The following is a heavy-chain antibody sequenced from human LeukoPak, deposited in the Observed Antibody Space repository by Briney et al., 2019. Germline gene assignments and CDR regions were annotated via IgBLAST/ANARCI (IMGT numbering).Heavy chain of an antibody. D-gene: IGHD3-16*01. Sequence: ASVKVSCKASGYTFTGYYIHWVRQAPGQGLEWMGRINPYSGDTNYAQKFQGRVTLTRDTSISTAYMELGSLKSDDTAMYYCASRGDGGFDYWGQVALVTVSS. CDR3: ASRGDGGFDY. CDR1: GYTFTGYY. CDR2: INPYSGDT. J-gene: IGHJ4*02. V-gene: IGHV1-2*06.